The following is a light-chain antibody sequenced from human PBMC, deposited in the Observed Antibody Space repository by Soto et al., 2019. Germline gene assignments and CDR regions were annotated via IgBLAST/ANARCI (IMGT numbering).Light chain of an antibody. CDR1: SSDVGGFNY. CDR3: SSYTSSSTLYV. V-gene: IGLV2-14*01. CDR2: EVS. J-gene: IGLJ1*01. Sequence: QSVLTPPASVSGSPGQSITISCTGTSSDVGGFNYVSWYQHHPGKAPKLMIYEVSNRHSGVSNRFSGSKSGNTASLTISRLQAEDDADYYCSSYTSSSTLYVFGTGTKVTVL.